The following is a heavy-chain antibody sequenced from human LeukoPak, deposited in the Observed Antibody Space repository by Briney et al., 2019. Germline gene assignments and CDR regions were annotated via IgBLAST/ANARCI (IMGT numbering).Heavy chain of an antibody. D-gene: IGHD3-9*01. CDR2: INPNSGGT. CDR1: GYTFTGYY. CDR3: ARDGAGIRYFDWLPSYYYYMDV. V-gene: IGHV1-2*02. J-gene: IGHJ6*03. Sequence: ASVKVSCKASGYTFTGYYMHWVRQAPGQGLEWMGWINPNSGGTNYAQKFKGRVTMTRDTSISTAYMELSRLRSDDTAVYYCARDGAGIRYFDWLPSYYYYMDVWGKGTTVTISS.